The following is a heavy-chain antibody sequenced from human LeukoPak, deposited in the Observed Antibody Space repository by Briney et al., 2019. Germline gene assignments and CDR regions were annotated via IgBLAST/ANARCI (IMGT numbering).Heavy chain of an antibody. Sequence: GESLRLSCAASGFTFSSYAMSWVRQAPGKGLEWVSAISGSGGSTYYAGSVKGRFTISRDNSKNTLYLQMNSLRAEDTAVYYCAKEQWLVPHYFDYWGQGTLVTVSS. CDR2: ISGSGGST. D-gene: IGHD6-19*01. J-gene: IGHJ4*02. CDR3: AKEQWLVPHYFDY. CDR1: GFTFSSYA. V-gene: IGHV3-23*01.